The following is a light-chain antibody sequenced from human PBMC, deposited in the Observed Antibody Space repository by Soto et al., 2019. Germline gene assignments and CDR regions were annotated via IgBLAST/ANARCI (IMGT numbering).Light chain of an antibody. V-gene: IGKV3-20*01. CDR3: QQYGRA. J-gene: IGKJ1*01. CDR2: GAS. CDR1: QSVSSSY. Sequence: IVLTQSPGTLSLSPGERATLSCRASQSVSSSYLAWYQQKPGQAPRLLISGASSRATGTPDRFSGSGSGTDFTLTISRLEPEDFAVYYCQQYGRAFGQGTKVDIK.